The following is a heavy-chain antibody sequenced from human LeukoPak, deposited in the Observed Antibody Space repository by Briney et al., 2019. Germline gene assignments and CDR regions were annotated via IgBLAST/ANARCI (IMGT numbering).Heavy chain of an antibody. J-gene: IGHJ4*02. D-gene: IGHD3-22*01. V-gene: IGHV3-30*18. Sequence: GGSLRLSCAASGFTFSSYAMHWVRQAPGKGLEWVAVISYDGSNKYYADSVKGRFTISRDNSKNTLYLQMNSLRAEDTAVYYCAKSYYYDKLAYYWGQGTLVTVSS. CDR3: AKSYYYDKLAYY. CDR1: GFTFSSYA. CDR2: ISYDGSNK.